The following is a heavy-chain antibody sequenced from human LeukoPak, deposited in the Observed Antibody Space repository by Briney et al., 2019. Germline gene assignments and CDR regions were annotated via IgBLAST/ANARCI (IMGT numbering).Heavy chain of an antibody. Sequence: SETLSLTCTVSGGSISSYYWSWIRQPAGKGLEWIGRIYTSGSTNYNPSLKSRVTISVDTSKNQFSLKLSSVTAADAAVYYCARGRYYYDSSGYYYLVYYFDYWGQGTLVTVSS. D-gene: IGHD3-22*01. J-gene: IGHJ4*02. CDR1: GGSISSYY. V-gene: IGHV4-4*07. CDR2: IYTSGST. CDR3: ARGRYYYDSSGYYYLVYYFDY.